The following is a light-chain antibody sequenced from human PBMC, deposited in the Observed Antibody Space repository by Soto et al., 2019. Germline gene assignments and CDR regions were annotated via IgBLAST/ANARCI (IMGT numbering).Light chain of an antibody. V-gene: IGKV3-15*01. CDR1: QSVRSN. J-gene: IGKJ1*01. CDR3: QQSNNWPRT. CDR2: GAS. Sequence: VATQSPATLSVLPRQSPTLSCRASQSVRSNLAWYQQKPGQAPRPIIYGASTRATGITARFSGSVSGTEFTLTISSLQSEDFAVYYCQQSNNWPRTFGQGTKLDIK.